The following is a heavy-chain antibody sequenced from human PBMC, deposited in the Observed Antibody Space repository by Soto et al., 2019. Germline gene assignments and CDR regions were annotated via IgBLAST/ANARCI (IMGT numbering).Heavy chain of an antibody. CDR2: IYSRGST. CDR1: GGSISSYF. J-gene: IGHJ4*02. D-gene: IGHD5-18*01. Sequence: SETLSLTCTVSGGSISSYFWSWIRQPPGKGLEWIGYIYSRGSTNYNPSLKSRLTISVDTSKNQFSLKLTSVTAADTAVYYCARAGTAMVHLDYWGQGTLITVSS. V-gene: IGHV4-59*12. CDR3: ARAGTAMVHLDY.